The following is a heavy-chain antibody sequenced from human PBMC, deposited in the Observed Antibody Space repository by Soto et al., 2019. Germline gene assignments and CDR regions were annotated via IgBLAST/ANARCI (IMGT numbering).Heavy chain of an antibody. CDR1: GFSLSTSGVG. CDR2: VYWNDDR. D-gene: IGHD4-17*01. V-gene: IGHV2-5*01. CDR3: AHRRPTATAISGPSAFDF. J-gene: IGHJ4*02. Sequence: ESGPTLVNPTQTLTLTCTFSGFSLSTSGVGVGWIRQHPGKALEWLGLVYWNDDRRFRPSLKSRLTITKDTSKNQVVLTMTNMAPADTATYYCAHRRPTATAISGPSAFDFWGQGTLVTVS.